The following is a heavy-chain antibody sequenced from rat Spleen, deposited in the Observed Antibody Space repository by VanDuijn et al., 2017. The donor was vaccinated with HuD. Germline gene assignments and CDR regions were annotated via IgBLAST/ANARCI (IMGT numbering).Heavy chain of an antibody. D-gene: IGHD1-2*01. Sequence: QVQLKESGPGLVQPSQTLSLTCTVSGFSLSNYGVIWVRQPPGKGLEWIAAISTGGNTYYNSGLKSRLGISRDTSKSQVFLKMSSLQTEDTATYYCARAGSAAISLGNWFAYWGQGTLVTVSS. CDR3: ARAGSAAISLGNWFAY. J-gene: IGHJ3*01. CDR1: GFSLSNYG. V-gene: IGHV2-6*01. CDR2: ISTGGNT.